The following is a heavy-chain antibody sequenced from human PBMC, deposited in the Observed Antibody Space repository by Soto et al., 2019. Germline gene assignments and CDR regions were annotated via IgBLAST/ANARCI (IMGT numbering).Heavy chain of an antibody. CDR3: ARVGNADWYFDL. CDR2: ISYDGSNK. D-gene: IGHD4-4*01. Sequence: QVQLVESGGGVVQPGRSLRLSCAASGFTFSSYAMHWVRQAPGKGLEWVAVISYDGSNKYYADSVKGRFTISRDNSKNTLYLQINSLRAEDTAVYYCARVGNADWYFDLWGRGTLVTVSS. V-gene: IGHV3-30-3*01. CDR1: GFTFSSYA. J-gene: IGHJ2*01.